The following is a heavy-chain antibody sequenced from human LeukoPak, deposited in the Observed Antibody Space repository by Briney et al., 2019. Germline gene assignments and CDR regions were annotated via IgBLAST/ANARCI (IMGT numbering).Heavy chain of an antibody. V-gene: IGHV3-7*01. D-gene: IGHD2-15*01. CDR2: IKQDGSEK. J-gene: IGHJ6*03. CDR3: ASFSGRGTPMDV. Sequence: GGSLRLSCAASGFTFSSYWMSWVRQGPGKGLECVANIKQDGSEKYYVDSVKGRFTISRDNAKNSLYLQMNSLRAEDTAVYYCASFSGRGTPMDVWGKGTTVTVSS. CDR1: GFTFSSYW.